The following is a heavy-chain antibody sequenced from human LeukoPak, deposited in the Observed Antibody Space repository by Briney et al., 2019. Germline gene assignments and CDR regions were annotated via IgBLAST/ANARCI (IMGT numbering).Heavy chain of an antibody. V-gene: IGHV3-30-3*01. D-gene: IGHD2-15*01. CDR3: ARPRSPYCSGGSCLFQTFDY. CDR1: GFTFSSYA. CDR2: ISYDGSNK. Sequence: GGSLRLSCAASGFTFSSYAMHWVRQAPGKGLEWVTVISYDGSNKYYADSVKGRFTISRDNSKNTLYLQMNSLRAEDTAVYYCARPRSPYCSGGSCLFQTFDYWGQGTLVTVSS. J-gene: IGHJ4*02.